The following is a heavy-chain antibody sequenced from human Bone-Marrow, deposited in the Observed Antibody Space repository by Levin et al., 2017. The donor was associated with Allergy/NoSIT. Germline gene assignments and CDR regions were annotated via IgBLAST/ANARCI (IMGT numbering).Heavy chain of an antibody. CDR3: VLRYHSSGFQFDAFDI. Sequence: PGESLKISCRVSGYSLIELSMHWVRQAPGKGLEWMGGFDREDGEIEYAQKFQGRVTMTEDTSTDTAYMEISSLTFDDTAMYYCVLRYHSSGFQFDAFDIWGQGTMLIVSS. D-gene: IGHD3-22*01. J-gene: IGHJ3*02. CDR1: GYSLIELS. CDR2: FDREDGEI. V-gene: IGHV1-24*01.